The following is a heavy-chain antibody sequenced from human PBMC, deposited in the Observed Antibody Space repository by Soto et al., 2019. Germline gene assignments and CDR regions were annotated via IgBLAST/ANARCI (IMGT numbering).Heavy chain of an antibody. J-gene: IGHJ6*02. CDR3: AGERSALPGARDAMDV. D-gene: IGHD1-26*01. Sequence: PVGSLRLSCAASGFNFNTYSMNWVRQAPGKGLEWVSFISTSGGYKYYADSVRGRFTISRDNAKKSVYLEMNSLTADDTAVYYCAGERSALPGARDAMDVWGQGTTVTVSS. CDR2: ISTSGGYK. V-gene: IGHV3-21*01. CDR1: GFNFNTYS.